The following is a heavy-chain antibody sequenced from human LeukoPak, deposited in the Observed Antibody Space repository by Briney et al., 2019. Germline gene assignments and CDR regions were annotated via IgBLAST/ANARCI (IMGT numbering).Heavy chain of an antibody. CDR3: ARGPPDCSSTSCYTGYHPWRLDV. D-gene: IGHD2-2*02. CDR2: INHSGST. V-gene: IGHV4-34*01. Sequence: SDTLSLTSAVYAGSSSGHHRSSTRQPPRNGQDRKGEINHSGSTNYNPSLKSLVTISVDTSKNQFSLKLSSVTAADTAVYYCARGPPDCSSTSCYTGYHPWRLDVWGKGTTVTVSS. CDR1: AGSSSGHH. J-gene: IGHJ6*04.